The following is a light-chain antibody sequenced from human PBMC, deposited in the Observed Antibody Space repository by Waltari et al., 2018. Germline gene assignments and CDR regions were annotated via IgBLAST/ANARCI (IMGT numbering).Light chain of an antibody. CDR2: GAS. Sequence: EVVLPHSPDTLSVSPGERATLSCRTSRSVNSNLAWYQHNPGQAPRLLLYGASTRPTGIPARFSGSESGTEFTLTITSLQSEDFAVYYCQQYNNWPLTFGGGTKVEI. J-gene: IGKJ4*01. CDR1: RSVNSN. V-gene: IGKV3-15*01. CDR3: QQYNNWPLT.